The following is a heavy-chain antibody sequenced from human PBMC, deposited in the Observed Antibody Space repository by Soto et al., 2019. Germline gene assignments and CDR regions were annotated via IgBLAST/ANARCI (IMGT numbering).Heavy chain of an antibody. CDR2: IHSGGSRI. D-gene: IGHD4-17*01. Sequence: GSLRLSCAASGFTFSTYHMNWVRQAPGKGLEWVSYIHSGGSRIYYADSVKGRFTISRDNAKNSLYLQMNRLRAEDTAVYYCARDGSTVTTNYHYAMDVWGQGTTVTVSS. CDR3: ARDGSTVTTNYHYAMDV. CDR1: GFTFSTYH. V-gene: IGHV3-48*03. J-gene: IGHJ6*02.